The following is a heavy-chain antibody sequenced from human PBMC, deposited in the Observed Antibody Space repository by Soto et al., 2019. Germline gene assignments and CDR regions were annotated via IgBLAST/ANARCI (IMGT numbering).Heavy chain of an antibody. Sequence: QVQLQQWGAGLLKPSETLSLTCAVYGGSFSDYYWTWIRQPPGKGLEWIGEITHSGGTNYNPSLKSRVTISVDTSKNQFSLNLNSVNAADTAIYYCARGAYTSGWSYFWYFDLWGRGTRVTVSS. D-gene: IGHD6-19*01. CDR3: ARGAYTSGWSYFWYFDL. CDR2: ITHSGGT. CDR1: GGSFSDYY. J-gene: IGHJ2*01. V-gene: IGHV4-34*01.